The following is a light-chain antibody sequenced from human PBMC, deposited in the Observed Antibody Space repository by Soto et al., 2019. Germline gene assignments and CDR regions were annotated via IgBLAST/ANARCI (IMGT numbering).Light chain of an antibody. CDR3: QQYGSSPWT. V-gene: IGKV3-20*01. CDR1: QSVSSSY. CDR2: GAS. J-gene: IGKJ1*01. Sequence: EIVLTQSPGTLSLSPGERATLSCRASQSVSSSYLAWYQQIPGQAPRLLIYGASSRATGIPDRFSGSGSGTDFTLTISRLESSDFAGYYCQQYGSSPWTVGQGTKVEVK.